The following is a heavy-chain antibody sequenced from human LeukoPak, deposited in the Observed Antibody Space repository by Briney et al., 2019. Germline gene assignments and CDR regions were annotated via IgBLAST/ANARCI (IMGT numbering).Heavy chain of an antibody. CDR1: GGSFSGYY. Sequence: SETLSLTCAVYGGSFSGYYWSWIRQPPGKGLEWIGEINHSGSTNYNPSLKSRVTISVDTSKNQFSLKLSSVTAADTAVYYCAREDPRFGVVISNWFDPWGQGTLVTVSS. CDR3: AREDPRFGVVISNWFDP. D-gene: IGHD3-3*01. J-gene: IGHJ5*02. V-gene: IGHV4-34*01. CDR2: INHSGST.